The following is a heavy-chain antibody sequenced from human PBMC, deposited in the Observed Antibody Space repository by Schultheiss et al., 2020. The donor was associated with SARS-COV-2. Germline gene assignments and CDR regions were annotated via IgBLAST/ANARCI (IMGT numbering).Heavy chain of an antibody. D-gene: IGHD5-12*01. CDR1: GFTFSSYD. J-gene: IGHJ6*02. Sequence: GESLKISCAASGFTFSSYDMHWVRQATGKGLEWVSAIGTAGDTYYPGSVKGRFTISRENAKNTLYLQMNSLRAEDTAVYYCARDAVRVNRATIPYYYYGMDVWGQGTTVTVSS. V-gene: IGHV3-13*01. CDR2: IGTAGDT. CDR3: ARDAVRVNRATIPYYYYGMDV.